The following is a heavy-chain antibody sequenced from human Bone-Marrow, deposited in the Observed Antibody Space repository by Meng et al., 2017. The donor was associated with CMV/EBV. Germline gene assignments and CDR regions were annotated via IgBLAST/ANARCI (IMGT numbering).Heavy chain of an antibody. Sequence: SGSARHWVRQASGKGLEWVGRIRSKANSYATAYAASVKGRFTISRDDSKNTAYLQMNSLKTEDTAVYYCTGLIYYYDSSGSSRSAGYWGQGTLVTVSS. CDR2: IRSKANSYAT. D-gene: IGHD3-22*01. V-gene: IGHV3-73*01. CDR1: SGSA. CDR3: TGLIYYYDSSGSSRSAGY. J-gene: IGHJ4*02.